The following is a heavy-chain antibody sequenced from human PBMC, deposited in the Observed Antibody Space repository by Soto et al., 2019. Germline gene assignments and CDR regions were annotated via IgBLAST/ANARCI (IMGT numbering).Heavy chain of an antibody. CDR2: IYYSGST. J-gene: IGHJ5*02. CDR3: AKTPYSGYLWFDP. D-gene: IGHD3-22*01. V-gene: IGHV4-59*01. Sequence: QVQLQESGPGLVKPSETLSLTCTVSGGSISSYYWSWIRQPPGKGLEWIGYIYYSGSTNYNPSLKSRVTISVDTSKKQFSLKLSSVTAADTAVYYCAKTPYSGYLWFDPWGRGTLVTVSS. CDR1: GGSISSYY.